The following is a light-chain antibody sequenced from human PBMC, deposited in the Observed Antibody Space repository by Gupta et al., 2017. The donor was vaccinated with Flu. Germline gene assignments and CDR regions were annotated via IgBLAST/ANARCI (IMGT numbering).Light chain of an antibody. J-gene: IGLJ3*02. CDR2: EVS. CDR3: SSYTSSSTWV. Sequence: SALTQPASVSGSPGQPITISCTGTSSDVGGYNYVSWYRQHPGKAPKLMIYEVSNRPAGVSSRFSGSKPGNTASLTISGLQEEDEADYYCSSYTSSSTWVFGGGTKLTVL. CDR1: SSDVGGYNY. V-gene: IGLV2-14*01.